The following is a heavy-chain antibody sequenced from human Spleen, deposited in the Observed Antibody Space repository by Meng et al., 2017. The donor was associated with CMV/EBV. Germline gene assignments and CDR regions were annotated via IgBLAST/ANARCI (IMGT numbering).Heavy chain of an antibody. J-gene: IGHJ4*02. CDR3: ASGIAVAGTFLSTPGY. V-gene: IGHV1-2*02. D-gene: IGHD6-19*01. CDR2: INPNSGGT. CDR1: GYTCTGYY. Sequence: SGYTCTGYYLHWVRQAPGQGLEWMGWINPNSGGTNYAQKFQGRVTMTRDTSISTAYMELSRLRSDDTAVYYCASGIAVAGTFLSTPGYWGQGTLVTVSS.